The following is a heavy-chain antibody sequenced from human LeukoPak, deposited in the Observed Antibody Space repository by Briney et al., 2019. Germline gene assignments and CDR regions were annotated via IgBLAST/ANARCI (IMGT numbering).Heavy chain of an antibody. Sequence: SVKVSCKASGYTFTSYGISWVRQAPGQGLEWMGGIIPIFGTANYAQKFQGRVTITTDESTSTAYMELSSLRSEDTAVYYCAIVGATPVRDAFDIWGQGTMVTVSS. CDR3: AIVGATPVRDAFDI. D-gene: IGHD1-26*01. CDR2: IIPIFGTA. J-gene: IGHJ3*02. V-gene: IGHV1-69*05. CDR1: GYTFTSYG.